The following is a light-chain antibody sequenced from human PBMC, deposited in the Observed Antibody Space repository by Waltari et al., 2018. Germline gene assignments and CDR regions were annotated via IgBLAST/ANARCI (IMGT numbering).Light chain of an antibody. CDR3: CSYAGGTTFL. CDR1: ASELATYNL. V-gene: IGLV2-23*03. CDR2: EGD. Sequence: QSALTQPASASGSLGHSITISCTGSASELATYNLVSWFQQYPGKAPKLIIYEGDERPSGVSDRFSGSKSGNTASLTISGLQADDEAEYHCCSYAGGTTFLFGGGTKVTVL. J-gene: IGLJ2*01.